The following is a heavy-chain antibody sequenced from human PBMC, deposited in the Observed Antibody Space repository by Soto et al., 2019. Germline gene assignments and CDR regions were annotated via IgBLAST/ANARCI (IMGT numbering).Heavy chain of an antibody. CDR3: VKVNRKVRGVTDSFDY. CDR2: ISSNGGST. J-gene: IGHJ4*02. CDR1: GFTFSSYA. V-gene: IGHV3-64D*08. Sequence: GGSLRLSCSASGFTFSSYAMHWVRQTPGKGLEYVSAISSNGGSTYYADSVKGRFTISRDNSKNTLYLQMSSLRAEDTAVYYCVKVNRKVRGVTDSFDYWGQGTLVTVSS. D-gene: IGHD3-10*01.